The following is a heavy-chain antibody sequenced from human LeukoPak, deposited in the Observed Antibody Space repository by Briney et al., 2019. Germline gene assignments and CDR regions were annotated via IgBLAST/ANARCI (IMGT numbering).Heavy chain of an antibody. D-gene: IGHD1-26*01. V-gene: IGHV3-74*01. CDR3: ARVSGSYPTDYFDY. Sequence: GGSLRLSCAASGFTFSSYWMHWVRQAPGKGLVWVSRIKSDGSNYYADSVKGRFTIFRDNSKNTLYLQMNSLRAEDTAVYYCARVSGSYPTDYFDYWGQGTLVTVSS. CDR1: GFTFSSYW. CDR2: IKSDGSN. J-gene: IGHJ4*02.